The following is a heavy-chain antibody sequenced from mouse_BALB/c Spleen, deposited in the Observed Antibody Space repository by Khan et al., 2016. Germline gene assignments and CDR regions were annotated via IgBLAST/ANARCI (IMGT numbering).Heavy chain of an antibody. Sequence: QVQLQQSGAELVRPGASVKLSCKALGYTFTDYEMHWVKQTPVHGLEWIGAIHPGGGGSAYNQKFKVRVTLTVDKSSSTAYMELSSLTAEDYADYYCAKGLRRRYYFDSWGEGTTLTVSS. J-gene: IGHJ2*01. V-gene: IGHV1-15*01. CDR3: AKGLRRRYYFDS. CDR1: GYTFTDYE. D-gene: IGHD2-4*01. CDR2: IHPGGGGS.